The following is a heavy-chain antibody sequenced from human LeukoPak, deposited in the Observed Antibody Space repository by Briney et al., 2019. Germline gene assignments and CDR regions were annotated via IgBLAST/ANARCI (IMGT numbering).Heavy chain of an antibody. V-gene: IGHV1-69*04. CDR2: IIPILGIA. J-gene: IGHJ6*02. Sequence: SVKVSCKASGGTFSSYAISWVRQAPGQGLEWMGRIIPILGIANYAQKFQGRVTIAADKSTSTAYMELSSLRSEDTAVYYCARGSPWTHYGMDVWGQGTTVTVSS. CDR1: GGTFSSYA. CDR3: ARGSPWTHYGMDV. D-gene: IGHD6-6*01.